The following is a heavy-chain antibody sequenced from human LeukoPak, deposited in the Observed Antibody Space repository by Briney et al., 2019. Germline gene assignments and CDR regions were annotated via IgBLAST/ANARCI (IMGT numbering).Heavy chain of an antibody. J-gene: IGHJ4*02. CDR2: IYHSGST. CDR1: GYSISSGYY. D-gene: IGHD5-24*01. Sequence: SETLSLTCTVSGYSISSGYYWGWIRQPPGKGLEWIGSIYHSGSTYYNPSLKSRVTISVDTSKNQFSLKLSSVTAADTAVYYCARWGSDGEDNFDYWGQGTLVAVSS. V-gene: IGHV4-38-2*02. CDR3: ARWGSDGEDNFDY.